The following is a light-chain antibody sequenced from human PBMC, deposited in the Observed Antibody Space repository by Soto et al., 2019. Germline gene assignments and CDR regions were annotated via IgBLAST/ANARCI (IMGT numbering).Light chain of an antibody. CDR1: QTINTW. J-gene: IGKJ1*01. CDR2: KAS. Sequence: DIQMTQSPSTLSASVGDRVTLTCRASQTINTWLAWYQQKPGKAPKLLIHKASILVSGVPSRFSGSGSGAEYTHPISSLQPDDFATYYCQHYIGYSGMFGQGTKVDIK. V-gene: IGKV1-5*03. CDR3: QHYIGYSGM.